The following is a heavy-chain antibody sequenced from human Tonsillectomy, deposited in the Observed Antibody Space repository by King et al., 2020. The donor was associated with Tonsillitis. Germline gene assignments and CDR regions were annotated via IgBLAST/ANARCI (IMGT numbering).Heavy chain of an antibody. J-gene: IGHJ4*02. CDR3: ARENTYSISFDS. CDR2: IYSGGGT. Sequence: VQLVESGGGLVQPGGSLRLSCAASGFTVSNTYMSWVRQAPGKGLEWVSIIYSGGGTFYVDSVKDRFTISRDNSKNTLYLQMSSLRAEDTAVYYCARENTYSISFDSWGQGTLVTVSS. D-gene: IGHD2-15*01. V-gene: IGHV3-66*01. CDR1: GFTVSNTY.